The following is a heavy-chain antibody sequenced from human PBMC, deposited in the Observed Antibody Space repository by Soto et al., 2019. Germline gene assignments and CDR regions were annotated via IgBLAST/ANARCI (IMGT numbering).Heavy chain of an antibody. CDR1: GASISSYY. V-gene: IGHV4-59*01. D-gene: IGHD3-22*01. CDR2: IYYYSGST. CDR3: ARSRGGYFGY. Sequence: QVQLQESGPGLVKPSETLSLTCTVSGASISSYYWSWIRQPPGKGLQWIGYIYYYSGSTNYNPSLXSRVTISVDMSKNQFSLKLSSVTAADTAVYYCARSRGGYFGYWGQGTLVTVSS. J-gene: IGHJ4*02.